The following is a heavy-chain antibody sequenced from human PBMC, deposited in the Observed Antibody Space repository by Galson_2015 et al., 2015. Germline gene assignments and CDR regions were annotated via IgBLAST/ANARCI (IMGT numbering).Heavy chain of an antibody. Sequence: SLRLSCAASGFTFTSYAMTWARQAPGKGLEWVSSISASGGKTYYADSVKGRFTISRDNSRNIVYLQMNSLRVDDTAVYFCANWPEGVPIFLDYLGQGTLVPVPS. V-gene: IGHV3-23*01. CDR1: GFTFTSYA. CDR3: ANWPEGVPIFLDY. CDR2: ISASGGKT. J-gene: IGHJ4*02.